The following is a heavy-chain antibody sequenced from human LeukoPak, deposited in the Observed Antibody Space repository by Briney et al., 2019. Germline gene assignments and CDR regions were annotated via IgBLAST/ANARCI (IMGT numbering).Heavy chain of an antibody. CDR1: GGSISSSSYH. Sequence: PSETLSLTCTVSGGSISSSSYHWGWIRQPPGKGLEWIGSIYHSGSTYYNPSLKSRVTISVDTSKNQFSLKLSSVTAADTAVYYCARDGRGQQLDEGYYYYYMDVWGKGTTVTVSS. J-gene: IGHJ6*03. CDR3: ARDGRGQQLDEGYYYYYMDV. D-gene: IGHD6-13*01. V-gene: IGHV4-39*07. CDR2: IYHSGST.